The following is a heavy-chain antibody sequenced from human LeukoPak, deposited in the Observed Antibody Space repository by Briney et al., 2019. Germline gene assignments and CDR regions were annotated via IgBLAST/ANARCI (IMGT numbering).Heavy chain of an antibody. CDR2: ILGSGGST. CDR1: GFTFSNYA. V-gene: IGHV3-23*01. D-gene: IGHD3-9*01. Sequence: PGASLRLSCAASGFTFSNYAMSWVRQAPGKGLEWVSAILGSGGSTYYADSVKGRFTVSRDNSKSTLYLQMNSLRAEDTALYYCAKWGDYDVLTGYYVPDYWGQGTLVTASS. CDR3: AKWGDYDVLTGYYVPDY. J-gene: IGHJ4*02.